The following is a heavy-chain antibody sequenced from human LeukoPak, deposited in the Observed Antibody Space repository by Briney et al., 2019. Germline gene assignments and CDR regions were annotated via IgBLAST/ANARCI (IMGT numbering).Heavy chain of an antibody. CDR1: GFTFSSYW. V-gene: IGHV3-7*01. D-gene: IGHD6-13*01. CDR2: IKQDGSEK. J-gene: IGHJ4*02. Sequence: PGGSLRLSCAASGFTFSSYWMSWVRQAPGKGLEWVANIKQDGSEKYYVDSVKGRFTISRDNAKNSLYLQMNSLRVEDTAVYYCARVTVTAAGPFDYWGQGTLVAVSS. CDR3: ARVTVTAAGPFDY.